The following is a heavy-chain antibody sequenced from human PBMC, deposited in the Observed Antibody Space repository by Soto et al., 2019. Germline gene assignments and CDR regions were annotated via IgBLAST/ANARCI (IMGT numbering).Heavy chain of an antibody. CDR2: IGGTSGST. Sequence: EVQLLESGGGLVQPGGSLRLSCAASGFTFSDFVMGWVRRAPGKGPEWVSAIGGTSGSTYYADSVKGRFTISRDNSKNTVSLQMSRLRAEDTAIYYCAKRRGDGYFDLWGRGTLVTVSA. V-gene: IGHV3-23*01. CDR3: AKRRGDGYFDL. D-gene: IGHD7-27*01. J-gene: IGHJ2*01. CDR1: GFTFSDFV.